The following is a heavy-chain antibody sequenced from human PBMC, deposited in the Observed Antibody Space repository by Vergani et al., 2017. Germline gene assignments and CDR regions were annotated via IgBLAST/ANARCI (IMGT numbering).Heavy chain of an antibody. J-gene: IGHJ1*01. CDR2: IYSGGST. CDR1: GFTVSSNY. CDR3: ARGAGYSSSWYIYFQH. Sequence: EVQLVESGGGLVQPGGSLRLSCAASGFTVSSNYMSWVRQAPGKGLEWVSVIYSGGSTYYADSVKGLFTISRDNSKNTLYLQMNSLRAEDTAVYYCARGAGYSSSWYIYFQHWGQGTLVTVSS. V-gene: IGHV3-66*02. D-gene: IGHD6-13*01.